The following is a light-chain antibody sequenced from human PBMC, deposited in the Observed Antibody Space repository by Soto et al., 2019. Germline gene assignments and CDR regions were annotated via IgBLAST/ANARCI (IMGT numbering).Light chain of an antibody. CDR3: QKYKDWPHK. J-gene: IGKJ1*01. CDR2: AAS. V-gene: IGKV1-27*01. Sequence: DIQMTQSPSTLSGSVGDRVTITCRASQGISNYLAWYQQKPGKVPKLLIYAASTLQSGVPSRFSGSGSGTEFTLTISSLQSEDFAVYYCQKYKDWPHKFGQGTKVDIK. CDR1: QGISNY.